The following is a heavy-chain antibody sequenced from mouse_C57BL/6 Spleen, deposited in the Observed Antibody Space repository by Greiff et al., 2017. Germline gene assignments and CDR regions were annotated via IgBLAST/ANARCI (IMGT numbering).Heavy chain of an antibody. V-gene: IGHV7-3*01. CDR2: IRNKANGYTT. CDR3: ARSRPHGNYGGDY. J-gene: IGHJ4*01. Sequence: EVKLQESGGGLVQPGGSLSLSCAASGFTFTDYYMSWVRQPPGKALEWLGFIRNKANGYTTEYSASVKGRFTISRDNSQSILYLQMNALRAEDSATYYCARSRPHGNYGGDYWGQGTSVTVSS. CDR1: GFTFTDYY. D-gene: IGHD2-1*01.